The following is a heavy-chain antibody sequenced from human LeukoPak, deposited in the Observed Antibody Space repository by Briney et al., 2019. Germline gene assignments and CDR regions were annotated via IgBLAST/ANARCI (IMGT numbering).Heavy chain of an antibody. J-gene: IGHJ4*02. D-gene: IGHD3-22*01. CDR2: INHSGST. CDR1: GFTFSDYY. Sequence: GSLRLSCAASGFTFSDYYMSWIRQPPGKGLEWIGEINHSGSTNYNPSLKSRVTISVDTSKNQFSLKLSSVTAADTAVYYCARRSSGTRSFAYWGQGTLVTVSS. CDR3: ARRSSGTRSFAY. V-gene: IGHV4-34*01.